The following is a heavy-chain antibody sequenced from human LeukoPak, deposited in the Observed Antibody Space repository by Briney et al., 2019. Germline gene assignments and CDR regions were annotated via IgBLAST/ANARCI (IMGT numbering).Heavy chain of an antibody. D-gene: IGHD5-18*01. CDR3: ARDRIQLWSHDY. J-gene: IGHJ4*02. V-gene: IGHV3-7*04. CDR2: IKPDGSEK. Sequence: TGGSLRLSCAASGFTVSSNYMSWVRQAPGKGLEWVANIKPDGSEKYYVDSVKGRFTISRENAKNSLYLQMNSLRAEDTAVYYCARDRIQLWSHDYWGQGTLVTVSS. CDR1: GFTVSSNY.